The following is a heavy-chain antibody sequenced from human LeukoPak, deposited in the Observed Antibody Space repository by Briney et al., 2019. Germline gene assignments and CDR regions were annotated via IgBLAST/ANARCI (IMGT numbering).Heavy chain of an antibody. CDR2: IIPIFGTA. Sequence: SVKVSCKASGGTFSSYAISWVRQAPGQGLEWMGGIIPIFGTANYAQKFQGRVTITADESTSTAYMELSGLRSEDTAVYYCATRGYSGYDGWFDPWGQGTLVTVSS. CDR3: ATRGYSGYDGWFDP. J-gene: IGHJ5*02. D-gene: IGHD5-12*01. CDR1: GGTFSSYA. V-gene: IGHV1-69*13.